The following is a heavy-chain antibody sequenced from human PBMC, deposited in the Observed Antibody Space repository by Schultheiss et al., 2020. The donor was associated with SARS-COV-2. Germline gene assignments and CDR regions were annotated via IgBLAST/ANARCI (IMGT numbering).Heavy chain of an antibody. V-gene: IGHV3-49*04. Sequence: GGSLRLSCTASGFTFGDYAMSWVRQAPGKGLEWVGFIRSKAYGGTTEYAASVKGRFTISRDDSKSIAYLQMNSLKTEDTAVYYCTRAWDPYYDFWSGYSGRGYYGMDVWGQGTTVTVSS. CDR3: TRAWDPYYDFWSGYSGRGYYGMDV. J-gene: IGHJ6*02. D-gene: IGHD3-3*01. CDR2: IRSKAYGGTT. CDR1: GFTFGDYA.